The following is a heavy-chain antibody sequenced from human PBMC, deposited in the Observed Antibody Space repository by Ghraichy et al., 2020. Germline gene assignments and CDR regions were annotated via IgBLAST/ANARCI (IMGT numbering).Heavy chain of an antibody. D-gene: IGHD3-10*01. J-gene: IGHJ4*02. Sequence: GESLNISCAASGFTFSNAWMSWVRQAPGKGLEWVGRITSKTDDGTTDYAAPVKGRFTISRDDSKNTLYVQMNNLKSEDTAVYYCTTEAPLWFATDHWGQGTLVTVSS. CDR1: GFTFSNAW. CDR2: ITSKTDDGTT. V-gene: IGHV3-15*01. CDR3: TTEAPLWFATDH.